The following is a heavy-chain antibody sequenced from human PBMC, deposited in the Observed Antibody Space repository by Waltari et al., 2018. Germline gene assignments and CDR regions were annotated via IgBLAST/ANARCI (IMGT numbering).Heavy chain of an antibody. CDR3: AKDFKRGYTGYNSFFDY. D-gene: IGHD5-12*01. Sequence: QVQLVESGGGVVQPGTSLRLSCAASGFTFSSYGMHWVRQAPGKGVEWVAVISYDGSHKYYADSVQGRFTISRDNSKNTLYLQMSSLRAEDTAVYYCAKDFKRGYTGYNSFFDYWGQGTLVTVSS. V-gene: IGHV3-30*18. J-gene: IGHJ4*02. CDR2: ISYDGSHK. CDR1: GFTFSSYG.